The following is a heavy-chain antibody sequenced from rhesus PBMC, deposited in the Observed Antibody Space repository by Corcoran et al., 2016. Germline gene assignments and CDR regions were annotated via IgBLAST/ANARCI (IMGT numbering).Heavy chain of an antibody. D-gene: IGHD6S26*01. Sequence: QVQLQESGPGVVKPSETLSLTCAVSGGSISDSYRWHWIRQTPGKGMKWIGYIDGSTMNTNYNPASKSRITISEDTSKNQFSVKLTSVTAADTAFYYCARLSSGWSPPFDFWGQGVLVTVSS. CDR3: ARLSSGWSPPFDF. V-gene: IGHV4S10*01. CDR2: IDGSTMNT. J-gene: IGHJ4*01. CDR1: GGSISDSYR.